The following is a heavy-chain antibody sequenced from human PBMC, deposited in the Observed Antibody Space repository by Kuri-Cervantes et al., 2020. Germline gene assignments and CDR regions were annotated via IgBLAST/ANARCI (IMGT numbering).Heavy chain of an antibody. D-gene: IGHD5-18*01. CDR2: LTHSGST. CDR1: GGSFSDIN. V-gene: IGHV4-34*01. CDR3: ARGVGYSYGSRSGWFDP. J-gene: IGHJ5*02. Sequence: SETLSLTCAVYGGSFSDINWNWIRQPPGKGLEWIGELTHSGSTNYNPSLKSRVTISVDTSKNQFSLKLSSVTAADTAVYYCARGVGYSYGSRSGWFDPWGQGTLVTVSS.